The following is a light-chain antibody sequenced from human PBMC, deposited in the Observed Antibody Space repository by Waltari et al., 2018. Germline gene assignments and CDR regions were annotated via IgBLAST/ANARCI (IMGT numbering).Light chain of an antibody. Sequence: QSALTQPASVSGSPGQSITISCTGSSSDVGGDDSVSWYEDHPGQAPKVIIYDVNKRPSGVWDRFSGSKSGNTASLTISGLQAEDEATFYCSSQSTKNGVIFGGGTKVTVL. CDR1: SSDVGGDDS. CDR3: SSQSTKNGVI. V-gene: IGLV2-14*03. CDR2: DVN. J-gene: IGLJ2*01.